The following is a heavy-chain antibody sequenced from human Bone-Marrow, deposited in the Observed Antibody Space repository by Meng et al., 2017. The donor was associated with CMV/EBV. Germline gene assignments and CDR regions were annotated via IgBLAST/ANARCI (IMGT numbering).Heavy chain of an antibody. CDR1: GGTSSNYG. J-gene: IGHJ6*02. CDR3: ARAGYCSSTSCYSSHYGMDV. D-gene: IGHD2-2*02. V-gene: IGHV1-69*10. Sequence: SVKVSCKASGGTSSNYGLSWVRQAPGQGLEWMGGIIPMLSRADYAQKFQGRVTITADKSTSTAYMELSSLRSEDTAVYYCARAGYCSSTSCYSSHYGMDVWGQGTTVTVSS. CDR2: IIPMLSRA.